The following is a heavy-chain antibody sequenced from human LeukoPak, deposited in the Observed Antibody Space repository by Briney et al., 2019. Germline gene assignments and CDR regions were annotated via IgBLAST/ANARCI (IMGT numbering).Heavy chain of an antibody. CDR1: GGSISGNA. J-gene: IGHJ4*02. CDR3: ARTRGYYGTSMDY. CDR2: ILTSGDT. D-gene: IGHD1-26*01. Sequence: SETLSLTCTVSGGSISGNAWNWVRQPAGKGLEWVGRILTSGDTVYNPSLESRVTMSLDTSKNQFSLKLSSVTAADTAVYYCARTRGYYGTSMDYWGQGTLVTVSS. V-gene: IGHV4-4*07.